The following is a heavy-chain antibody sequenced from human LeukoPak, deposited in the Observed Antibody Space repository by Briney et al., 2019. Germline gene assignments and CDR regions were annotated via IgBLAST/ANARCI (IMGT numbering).Heavy chain of an antibody. D-gene: IGHD3-10*01. Sequence: LGASVKVSCKASGYTFTGYYMHWVRQAPGQGLEWMGWINPNSGGTNYAQKFQGRVTMTRDTSISTAYMELSRLRSDDTAVYYCARGHYGSGSYITEYYFDYWGQGTLVTVSS. V-gene: IGHV1-2*02. CDR2: INPNSGGT. CDR1: GYTFTGYY. J-gene: IGHJ4*02. CDR3: ARGHYGSGSYITEYYFDY.